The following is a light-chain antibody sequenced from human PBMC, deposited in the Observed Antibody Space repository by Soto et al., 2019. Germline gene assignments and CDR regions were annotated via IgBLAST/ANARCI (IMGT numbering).Light chain of an antibody. CDR2: EVT. CDR3: SSYISDTTHLA. J-gene: IGLJ3*02. CDR1: SDDIGTYDY. V-gene: IGLV2-14*01. Sequence: QTVVTQPASVSGSPGQSVTISCTGTSDDIGTYDYVSWYQQQPGRAPKLMISEVTKRPSEISDRFSGSKSGNTASLTISGLQPEDEAIYYCSSYISDTTHLAFGGGTKVTVL.